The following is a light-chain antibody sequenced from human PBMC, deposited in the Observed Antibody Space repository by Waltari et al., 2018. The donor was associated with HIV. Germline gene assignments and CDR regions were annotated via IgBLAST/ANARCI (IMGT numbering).Light chain of an antibody. J-gene: IGLJ3*02. CDR3: CSYATRYTWV. CDR2: DVS. Sequence: QSALTQPRSVSGSPGQSVTISCTGTNSDVGPLNYVSWYQQHRGKAPKLMIYDVSKRASGVPDRFSGSKSGDTASLTISGLQAEDEGDYYCCSYATRYTWVFGGGTKLTVL. CDR1: NSDVGPLNY. V-gene: IGLV2-11*01.